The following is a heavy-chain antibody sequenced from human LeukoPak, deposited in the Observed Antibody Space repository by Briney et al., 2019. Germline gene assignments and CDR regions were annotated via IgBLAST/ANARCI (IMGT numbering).Heavy chain of an antibody. D-gene: IGHD3-16*01. CDR2: INGAGDNT. Sequence: GGSLRPSCAASGYTFSSHGLTWVRQAPGKGLEWVSTINGAGDNTYYAETVEGRFTISRDNSKNTLYLQMHSLRAEDTAIYYCAKVSVCYGCYLDYWGQGTLVTVS. CDR3: AKVSVCYGCYLDY. J-gene: IGHJ4*02. V-gene: IGHV3-23*01. CDR1: GYTFSSHG.